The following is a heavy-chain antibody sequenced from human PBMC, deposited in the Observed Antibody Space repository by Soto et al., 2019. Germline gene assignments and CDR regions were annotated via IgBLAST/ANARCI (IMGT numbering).Heavy chain of an antibody. J-gene: IGHJ5*02. V-gene: IGHV3-33*01. D-gene: IGHD3-10*01. CDR1: GFTFNTFR. Sequence: QVGLVESGGGVVQPGTSLRLSCAVSGFTFNTFRMHWVRQAPGKGLEWVAVIWVDENNKYYADSVKGRFTISRDSSRTTLYLQRDSLSVEDTARYSFVIGSAYSSGNYYHVRVFGHWGQGTLRTVSS. CDR2: IWVDENNK. CDR3: VIGSAYSSGNYYHVRVFGH.